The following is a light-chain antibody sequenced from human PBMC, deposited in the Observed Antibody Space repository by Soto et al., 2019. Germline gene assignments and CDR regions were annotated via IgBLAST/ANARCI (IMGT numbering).Light chain of an antibody. CDR3: QVWDGSSDHEEWV. CDR1: NIGSKS. J-gene: IGLJ3*02. Sequence: SYELTQPPSLSLAPGQTATITCGGNNIGSKSVHWYQPKPGQAPVLVVYDDSDRPSGIPERFSGSNSGNTAALTISRVEAGDEADYYCQVWDGSSDHEEWVFGGGTKLTVL. CDR2: DDS. V-gene: IGLV3-21*02.